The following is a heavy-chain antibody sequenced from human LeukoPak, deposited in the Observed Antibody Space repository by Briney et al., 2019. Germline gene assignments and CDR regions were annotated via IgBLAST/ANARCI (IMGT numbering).Heavy chain of an antibody. D-gene: IGHD5-24*01. J-gene: IGHJ6*02. CDR3: ARVVLGRRWLQSSYYYGMDV. CDR2: IIPIFGTP. V-gene: IGHV1-69*13. Sequence: GASVKASCKASGGIFSSYAISWVRQAPGQGLEWMGGIIPIFGTPNYAQKFQGRVTITADESTSTAYMELSSLRSEDTAVYYCARVVLGRRWLQSSYYYGMDVWGQGTTVTVSS. CDR1: GGIFSSYA.